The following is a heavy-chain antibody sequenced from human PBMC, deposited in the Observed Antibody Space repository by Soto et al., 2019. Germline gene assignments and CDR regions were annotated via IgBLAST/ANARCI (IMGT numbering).Heavy chain of an antibody. CDR2: INPNSGGT. CDR1: GYTFTGYY. CDR3: ARDLITIFGVAAGAFDI. J-gene: IGHJ3*02. Sequence: ASVKVSCKASGYTFTGYYMHWVRQAPGQGLEWMGWINPNSGGTNYAQKFQGWVTMTRDTSISTAYMELSRLRSDDTAVYYCARDLITIFGVAAGAFDIWGQGTMVPVSS. V-gene: IGHV1-2*04. D-gene: IGHD3-3*01.